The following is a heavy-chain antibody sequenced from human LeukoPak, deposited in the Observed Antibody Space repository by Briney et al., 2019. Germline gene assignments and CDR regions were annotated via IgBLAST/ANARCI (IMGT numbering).Heavy chain of an antibody. V-gene: IGHV3-23*01. D-gene: IGHD3-22*01. CDR2: ISGSGGST. J-gene: IGHJ4*02. CDR3: AKEITMIVVVPFDY. Sequence: GGSLRLSCAASGFTFSEYYINWIRQAPGKGLEWVSAISGSGGSTYYADSVKGRFTISRDNSKNTLYLQMNSLRAEDTAVYYCAKEITMIVVVPFDYWGQGTLVTVSS. CDR1: GFTFSEYY.